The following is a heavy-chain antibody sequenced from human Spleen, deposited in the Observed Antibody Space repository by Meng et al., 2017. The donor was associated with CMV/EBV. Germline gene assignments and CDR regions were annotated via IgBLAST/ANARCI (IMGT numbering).Heavy chain of an antibody. CDR2: IHFDGSNK. CDR1: GFTFSSYG. CDR3: AKGPLAGPRTYFDY. J-gene: IGHJ4*02. Sequence: ASGFTFSSYGIHWVRQAPGKGLEWVAFIHFDGSNKQYADSVKGRFTISRDNSKNTLYLQVNTLRADDTAVYACAKGPLAGPRTYFDYWGQGTLVTVSS. D-gene: IGHD3-10*01. V-gene: IGHV3-30*02.